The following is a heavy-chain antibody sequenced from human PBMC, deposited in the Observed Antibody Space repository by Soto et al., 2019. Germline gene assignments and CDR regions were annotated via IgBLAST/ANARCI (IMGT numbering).Heavy chain of an antibody. V-gene: IGHV1-2*02. CDR2: INPKSGGT. J-gene: IGHJ3*02. D-gene: IGHD6-6*01. Sequence: QVQLVQSGAEVKKPGASVKVSCKASGYTFTGNFLHWGRQAPGQGLGWRGWINPKSGGTNYAQKFQGRVTVTRDTSISTAYMELSRLRSDDTAVYYCARDGDSSSPFDIWGQGTMVTVSS. CDR3: ARDGDSSSPFDI. CDR1: GYTFTGNF.